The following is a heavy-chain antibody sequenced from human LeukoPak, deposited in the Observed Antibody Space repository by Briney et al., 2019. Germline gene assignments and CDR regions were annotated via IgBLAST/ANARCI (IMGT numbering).Heavy chain of an antibody. D-gene: IGHD1-26*01. V-gene: IGHV3-7*01. Sequence: PGGSLRLSCEASAFSFSGYWMNWVRQAPGKGLEWVANIRQDGSVKNYVDSVKGRFTISRDNARNSLYLQMNSLRVEDTAVYYCARGAVGDSYYDSWGQGTLVSVSS. J-gene: IGHJ4*02. CDR1: AFSFSGYW. CDR3: ARGAVGDSYYDS. CDR2: IRQDGSVK.